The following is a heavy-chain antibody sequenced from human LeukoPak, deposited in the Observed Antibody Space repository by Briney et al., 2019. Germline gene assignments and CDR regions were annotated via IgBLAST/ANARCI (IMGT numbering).Heavy chain of an antibody. CDR3: AREFPGIAAAGDY. J-gene: IGHJ4*02. D-gene: IGHD6-13*01. Sequence: PGGSLRLSCAASGFTVSSNYMSWVRQAPGKGLEWVSVIYSGGGTYYADSVKGRFTTSRDNSKNTLYLQMNSLRAEDMAVYYCAREFPGIAAAGDYWGQGTLVTVSS. CDR2: IYSGGGT. V-gene: IGHV3-66*02. CDR1: GFTVSSNY.